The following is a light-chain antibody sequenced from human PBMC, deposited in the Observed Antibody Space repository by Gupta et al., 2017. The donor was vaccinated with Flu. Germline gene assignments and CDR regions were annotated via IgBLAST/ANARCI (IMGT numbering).Light chain of an antibody. V-gene: IGLV3-21*02. CDR1: TMGSKS. Sequence: SNLLTPPPSVSGDPGPMATISCGGNTMGSKSVHWYEQKPGRAPVLVIYDDSDRPSGIPERFSGSNSGNTATLTISRVEAGDEADDHCQVWDNSGDHPHPVFGGGTKLTVL. CDR3: QVWDNSGDHPHPV. J-gene: IGLJ2*01. CDR2: DDS.